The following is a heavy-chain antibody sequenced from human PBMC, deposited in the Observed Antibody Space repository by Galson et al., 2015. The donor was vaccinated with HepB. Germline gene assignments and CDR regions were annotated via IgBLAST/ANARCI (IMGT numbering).Heavy chain of an antibody. CDR3: ARDPAPSSGWPLGTEFDY. V-gene: IGHV3-30-3*01. D-gene: IGHD6-19*01. J-gene: IGHJ4*02. CDR2: ISYDGSNK. CDR1: GFTFSSYA. Sequence: SLRLSCAASGFTFSSYATHWVRQAPGKGLEWVAVISYDGSNKYYADSVKGRFTISRDNSKNTLYLQMNSLRAEDTAVYYCARDPAPSSGWPLGTEFDYWGQGTLVTVSS.